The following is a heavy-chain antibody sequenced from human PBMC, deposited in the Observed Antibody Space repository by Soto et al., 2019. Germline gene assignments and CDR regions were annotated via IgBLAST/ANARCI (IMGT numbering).Heavy chain of an antibody. Sequence: PGASLTISCKGSGYIFTKYWIAWVRQMPGKGLEWMGVIQPGDSDVRYSPCYQGQVTISADKSISTAYLQWSSLRAGDTAVYYCARGPGSPRYYNGMDVWGQGSTVTVS. CDR2: IQPGDSDV. V-gene: IGHV5-51*01. J-gene: IGHJ6*02. D-gene: IGHD3-10*01. CDR3: ARGPGSPRYYNGMDV. CDR1: GYIFTKYW.